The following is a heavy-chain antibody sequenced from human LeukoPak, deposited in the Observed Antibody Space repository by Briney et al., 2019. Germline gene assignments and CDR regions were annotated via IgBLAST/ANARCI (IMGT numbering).Heavy chain of an antibody. Sequence: SETLSLTCTVSGASISSNYWSWIRKPPGKGLEWIGYMSDSGSTNYNPSLKSRVTISIDTSKNQFSLKLTSVTAADTGVYYCARLSGSSDWYYFDYWGQGTLVTVSS. J-gene: IGHJ4*02. CDR2: MSDSGST. D-gene: IGHD6-19*01. V-gene: IGHV4-59*01. CDR1: GASISSNY. CDR3: ARLSGSSDWYYFDY.